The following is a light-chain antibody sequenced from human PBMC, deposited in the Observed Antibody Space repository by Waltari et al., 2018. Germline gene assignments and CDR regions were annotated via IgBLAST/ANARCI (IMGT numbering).Light chain of an antibody. CDR1: QSVNSK. J-gene: IGKJ4*01. V-gene: IGKV3D-15*01. CDR3: QQYNGWALT. Sequence: EIVLTQSPATLSVSPGERATLSCRASQSVNSKLAWYQQKPGQAPRPLIYGASTRATDIPARFSGSGSGTDFTLTISSLQSEDFAVYHCQQYNGWALTFGGGTKVEIK. CDR2: GAS.